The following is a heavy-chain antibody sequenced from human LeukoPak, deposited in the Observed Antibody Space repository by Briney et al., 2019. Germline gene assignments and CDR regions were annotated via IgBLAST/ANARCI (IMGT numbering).Heavy chain of an antibody. CDR2: ISAYNGNT. Sequence: GASVKVSCTASGYTFTSYGISWVRPAPGQGLEWIGWISAYNGNTNYAQKLQGRVTMTTDTSTSTAYMELRSLRSDDTAVYYCARDVEGYCSSTSCPLRFDPWGQGTLVTVSS. J-gene: IGHJ5*02. D-gene: IGHD2-2*01. CDR1: GYTFTSYG. V-gene: IGHV1-18*04. CDR3: ARDVEGYCSSTSCPLRFDP.